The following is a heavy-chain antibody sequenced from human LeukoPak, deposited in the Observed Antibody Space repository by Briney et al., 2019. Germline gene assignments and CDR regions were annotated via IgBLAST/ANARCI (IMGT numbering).Heavy chain of an antibody. CDR3: ASGPMRYCSSTSCYTPRGDWFDP. V-gene: IGHV4-34*01. D-gene: IGHD2-2*02. CDR2: VSHRGST. J-gene: IGHJ5*02. Sequence: SETLSLTCAVYGGSFSGYCWSWIRQPPGKGLEWIGEVSHRGSTNYNPSLKSRVTLSVDTSKTQFPLQLSSVTPPDTAVYQCASGPMRYCSSTSCYTPRGDWFDPWGQGTLVTVSS. CDR1: GGSFSGYC.